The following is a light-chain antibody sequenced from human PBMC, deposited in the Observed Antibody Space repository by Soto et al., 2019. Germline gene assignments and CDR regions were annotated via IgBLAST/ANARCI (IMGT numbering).Light chain of an antibody. CDR1: SSNTGAGYV. J-gene: IGLJ3*02. Sequence: QSVLTQPPSVSGAPGQRVTISCTGSSSNTGAGYVVHWYQQLPGTAPKLLIYGNSNRPSGVPDRFSGSKSGTSASLGITGLQAEDEADYYCQSYDSSLNGWVFGGGTKLTVL. CDR3: QSYDSSLNGWV. V-gene: IGLV1-40*01. CDR2: GNS.